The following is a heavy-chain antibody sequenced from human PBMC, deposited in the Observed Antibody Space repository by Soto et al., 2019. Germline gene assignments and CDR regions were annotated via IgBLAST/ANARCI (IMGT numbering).Heavy chain of an antibody. Sequence: GGSLRLSXEISGPDVGYSFLIWIRQGPGGGLEWVSALYIGDSAYYADSVKGRFTISRDKTKNTLYLQMGSLRDNDTAVYYCVRGCQTPSHPLDSWGQGTLVTVSS. V-gene: IGHV3-53*01. J-gene: IGHJ5*01. CDR1: GPDVGYSF. D-gene: IGHD2-8*01. CDR2: LYIGDSA. CDR3: VRGCQTPSHPLDS.